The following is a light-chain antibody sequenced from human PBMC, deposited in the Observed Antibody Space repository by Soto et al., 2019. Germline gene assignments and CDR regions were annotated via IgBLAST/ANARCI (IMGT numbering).Light chain of an antibody. V-gene: IGLV2-23*01. J-gene: IGLJ1*01. CDR1: STDVGSYNL. CDR3: CSYARSSKYV. Sequence: QSALTQPASVSGSPGQSITISCTGTSTDVGSYNLVSLYQRHPGKAPKLIIFEGNKRPSGVSNRFSGSKSASTASLTISGLQAEDEADYYCCSYARSSKYVFGTGTKLTVL. CDR2: EGN.